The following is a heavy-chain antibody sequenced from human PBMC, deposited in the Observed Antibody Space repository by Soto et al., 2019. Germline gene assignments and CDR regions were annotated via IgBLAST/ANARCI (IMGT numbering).Heavy chain of an antibody. CDR3: AKARGSGDYLIMDY. CDR1: GFTFSSYA. J-gene: IGHJ4*02. D-gene: IGHD4-17*01. CDR2: ISGSGGST. V-gene: IGHV3-23*01. Sequence: EVQLLESGGGLVQPGGSLRLSCAASGFTFSSYAMSWVRQAPGKGREWVSAISGSGGSTYYADSVKGRFTISRDNSKNTLYLQMNSLRAEDTAVYYCAKARGSGDYLIMDYWGQGTLVTVSS.